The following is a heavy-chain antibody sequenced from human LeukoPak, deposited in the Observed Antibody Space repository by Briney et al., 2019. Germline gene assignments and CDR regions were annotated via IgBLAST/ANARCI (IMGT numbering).Heavy chain of an antibody. CDR1: GGTFSSYA. CDR2: IIPIFGTA. CDR3: ARDRYCSGGSCYYYMDV. J-gene: IGHJ6*03. V-gene: IGHV1-69*05. D-gene: IGHD2-15*01. Sequence: ASVKVSCKASGGTFSSYAISWVRQAPGQGLEWMGGIIPIFGTANYAQKFQGRVTITTDESTSTACMELSSLRSEDTAVYYCARDRYCSGGSCYYYMDVWGKGTTVTVSS.